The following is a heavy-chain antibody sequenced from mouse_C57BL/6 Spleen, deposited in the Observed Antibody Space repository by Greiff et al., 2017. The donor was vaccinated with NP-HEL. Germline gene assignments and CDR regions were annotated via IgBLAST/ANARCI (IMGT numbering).Heavy chain of an antibody. CDR1: GFTFSSYA. CDR3: ARAFITTVVGYFDY. CDR2: ISDGGSYT. V-gene: IGHV5-4*03. J-gene: IGHJ2*01. Sequence: EVKLMESGGGLVKPGGSLKLSCAASGFTFSSYAMSWVRQTPEKRLEWVATISDGGSYTYYPDNVKGRFTISRDNAKNNLYLQMSHLKSEDTAMYYCARAFITTVVGYFDYWGQGTTLTVSS. D-gene: IGHD1-1*01.